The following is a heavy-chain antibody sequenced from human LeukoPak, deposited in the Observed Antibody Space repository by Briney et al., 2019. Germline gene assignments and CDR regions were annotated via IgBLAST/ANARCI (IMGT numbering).Heavy chain of an antibody. Sequence: ASETLSLTCAVYGGSFSGYYWSWIRQPPGKGLEWIGEINHSGSTNYNPSLKSRVTISVDTSKNQFSLKLSSVTAADTAVYYCARRRYCSSTSCSSGYNWFDPWGQGTLVTVSS. D-gene: IGHD2-2*01. CDR2: INHSGST. CDR3: ARRRYCSSTSCSSGYNWFDP. CDR1: GGSFSGYY. J-gene: IGHJ5*02. V-gene: IGHV4-34*01.